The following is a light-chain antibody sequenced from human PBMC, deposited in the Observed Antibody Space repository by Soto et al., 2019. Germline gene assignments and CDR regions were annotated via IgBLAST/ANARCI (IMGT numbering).Light chain of an antibody. CDR2: DAS. V-gene: IGKV1-5*01. Sequence: GDRVTITCRASQSLSTWLAWYQHKPGKAPKLLIYDASILETGVPSRFSGSGSGTDFTLTISSLQPDDFAPYYCQQYNSFQCTFGQGTKLEIK. CDR3: QQYNSFQCT. J-gene: IGKJ2*02. CDR1: QSLSTW.